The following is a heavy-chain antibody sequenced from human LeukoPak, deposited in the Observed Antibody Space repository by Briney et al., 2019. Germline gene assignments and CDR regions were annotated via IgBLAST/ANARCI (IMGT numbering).Heavy chain of an antibody. CDR1: GFTFSSYD. CDR2: ISGSGGST. V-gene: IGHV3-23*01. D-gene: IGHD5-18*01. CDR3: AKDTAMVANYFDY. Sequence: PGGSLRLSCAASGFTFSSYDMSWVRQAPEKGLEWVAGISGSGGSTYYADSVKGRFTISRDNSKNTLYLQMNSLRAEDTAVYYCAKDTAMVANYFDYWGQGTLVTASS. J-gene: IGHJ4*02.